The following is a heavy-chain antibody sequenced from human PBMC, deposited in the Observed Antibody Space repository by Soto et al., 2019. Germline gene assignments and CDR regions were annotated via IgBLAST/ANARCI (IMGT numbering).Heavy chain of an antibody. Sequence: LCGGSISSGGYYWSWIRQHPGKGLEWIGYIYYSGSTYYNPSLKSRVTISVDTSKNQFSLKLSSVTAADTAVYYCAREVCSGGSCYSGWFDPWGQGTLVTVSS. D-gene: IGHD2-15*01. CDR3: AREVCSGGSCYSGWFDP. V-gene: IGHV4-31*02. CDR2: IYYSGST. CDR1: GGSISSGGYY. J-gene: IGHJ5*02.